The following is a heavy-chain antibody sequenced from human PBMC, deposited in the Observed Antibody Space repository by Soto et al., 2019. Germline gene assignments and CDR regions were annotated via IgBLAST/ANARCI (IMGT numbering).Heavy chain of an antibody. J-gene: IGHJ1*01. CDR3: ARDPYQDSSGFPGY. Sequence: GGSWRFSCGASELTFSSYSMTWARQAPGKGLEWMSYISGSSDNKHYAASVEGRFTISSDNAKNSLYLQMHSLRDEDTAVYFCARDPYQDSSGFPGYWGRGTLVTVSS. CDR1: ELTFSSYS. D-gene: IGHD3-22*01. CDR2: ISGSSDNK. V-gene: IGHV3-48*02.